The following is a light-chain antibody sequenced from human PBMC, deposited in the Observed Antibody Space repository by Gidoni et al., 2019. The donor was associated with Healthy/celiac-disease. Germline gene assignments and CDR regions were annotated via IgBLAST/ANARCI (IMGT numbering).Light chain of an antibody. V-gene: IGKV1-5*01. J-gene: IGKJ1*01. CDR3: QQYKSYSWT. CDR2: DAS. Sequence: DIQMTQSPSTLSASVGDRVTITCRASQSISSWLAWYQQKPGKAPKVMIYDASSLESGVPSRFSGSGSGTEFTLTISSLQPDDFATYYCQQYKSYSWTFGQXTQVEIK. CDR1: QSISSW.